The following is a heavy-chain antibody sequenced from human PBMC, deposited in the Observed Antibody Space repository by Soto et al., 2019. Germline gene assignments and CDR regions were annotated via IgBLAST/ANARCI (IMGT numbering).Heavy chain of an antibody. CDR2: ISHDGNYK. CDR1: GFTFRSYG. D-gene: IGHD2-2*01. CDR3: AKDFVPSSGTLLVLN. Sequence: QVQLVESGGGAVQPGRSLRLSCAASGFTFRSYGMHWVRQAPGKGLEWVAVISHDGNYKYYVDSVKGRFTISRDNSKNTLYLQMSNLRAEDAAVYYCAKDFVPSSGTLLVLNWGQGTLVSVSS. V-gene: IGHV3-30*18. J-gene: IGHJ4*02.